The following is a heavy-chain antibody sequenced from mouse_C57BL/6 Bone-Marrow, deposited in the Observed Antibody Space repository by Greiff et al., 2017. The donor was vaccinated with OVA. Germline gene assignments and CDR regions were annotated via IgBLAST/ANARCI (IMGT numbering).Heavy chain of an antibody. CDR2: IDPSDSET. Sequence: QVQLQQPGAELVKPGASVKMSCKASGYTFTSYWITWVKQRPIQGLEWIGNIDPSDSETHYNQKFKDKATLTVDKSSSTAYMQLSSLTSEDSAVYYCAREGWTTVVATNFDVWGTGTTVTVSS. CDR3: AREGWTTVVATNFDV. CDR1: GYTFTSYW. V-gene: IGHV1-52*01. J-gene: IGHJ1*03. D-gene: IGHD1-1*01.